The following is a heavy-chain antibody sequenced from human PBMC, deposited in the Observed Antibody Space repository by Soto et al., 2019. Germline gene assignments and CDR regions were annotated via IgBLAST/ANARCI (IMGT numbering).Heavy chain of an antibody. J-gene: IGHJ6*02. Sequence: ASVKVSCKASGYTFTGYYMHWVRQAPGRGLEWMGWINPNSGGTNHARKFQGRVTMTRDTSISTAYMELSRLRSDDTAVYYCARVITILGMDVWGQGTTVTVSS. D-gene: IGHD3-3*01. CDR1: GYTFTGYY. CDR3: ARVITILGMDV. CDR2: INPNSGGT. V-gene: IGHV1-2*02.